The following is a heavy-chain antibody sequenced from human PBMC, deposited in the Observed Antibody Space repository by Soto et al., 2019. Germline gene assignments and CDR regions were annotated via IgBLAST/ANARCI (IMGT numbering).Heavy chain of an antibody. CDR3: ARGNRCSGWYDP. CDR2: IIPILGIA. V-gene: IGHV1-69*02. CDR1: GGTFSSYT. J-gene: IGHJ5*02. Sequence: QVQLVQSGAEVKKPGSSVKLSCKASGGTFSSYTTSWVRQAPGQGLEWMGRIIPILGIANYAQKFQGRVTITADKTTSTDYMELSSLRSENTAVYYCARGNRCSGWYDPWGQGTLVTVSS. D-gene: IGHD6-19*01.